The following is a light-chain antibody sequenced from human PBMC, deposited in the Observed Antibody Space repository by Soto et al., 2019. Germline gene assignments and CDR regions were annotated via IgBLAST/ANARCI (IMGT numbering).Light chain of an antibody. Sequence: QSALTQPRSVSGSPGQSVTMSCTGTSSDVGAYNYVSWYQQHPGKAPKLMIYHVSERPSGVPDRFSGSKSGNTASLTISGLQAEDEADYYCCSYAGSYTVVFGGGTKLTVL. J-gene: IGLJ2*01. V-gene: IGLV2-11*01. CDR2: HVS. CDR1: SSDVGAYNY. CDR3: CSYAGSYTVV.